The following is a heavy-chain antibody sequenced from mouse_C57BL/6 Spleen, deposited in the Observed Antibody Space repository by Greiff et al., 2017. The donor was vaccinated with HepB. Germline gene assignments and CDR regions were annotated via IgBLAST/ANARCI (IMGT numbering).Heavy chain of an antibody. CDR3: ARDGGNYDY. D-gene: IGHD2-1*01. V-gene: IGHV1-26*01. J-gene: IGHJ2*01. CDR2: INPNNGGT. Sequence: VQLQQSGPELVKPGASVKISCKASGYTFTDYYMNWVKQSHGKSLEWIGDINPNNGGTSYNQKFKGKATLTVDKSSSTAYMELRSLTSEDSAVYYCARDGGNYDYWGQGTTLTVSS. CDR1: GYTFTDYY.